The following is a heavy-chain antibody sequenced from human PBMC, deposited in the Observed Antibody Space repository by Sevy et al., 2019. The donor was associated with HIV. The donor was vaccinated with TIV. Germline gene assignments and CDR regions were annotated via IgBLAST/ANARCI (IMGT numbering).Heavy chain of an antibody. D-gene: IGHD1-26*01. CDR3: TTDRGGGSYWHYYYYGMDV. V-gene: IGHV3-15*01. CDR2: IKSKTDGGTT. CDR1: GFTFSNAW. J-gene: IGHJ6*02. Sequence: GGSLRLSCAASGFTFSNAWMSWVRQAPGKGLEWVGRIKSKTDGGTTDYAAPVKGRLTISRDDSKNTLYLQMNSLKTEDTAVYYCTTDRGGGSYWHYYYYGMDVWGQGTTVTVSS.